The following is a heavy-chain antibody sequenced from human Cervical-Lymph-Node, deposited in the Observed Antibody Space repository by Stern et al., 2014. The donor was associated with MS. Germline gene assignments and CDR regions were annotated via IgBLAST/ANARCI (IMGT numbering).Heavy chain of an antibody. V-gene: IGHV1-8*01. D-gene: IGHD6-19*01. CDR2: MKPNSGNT. Sequence: VQLVQSGAEVKKPGASVKVSCKASGYTFTSYDINWVRQATGQGLEWMGWMKPNSGNTGYAQKFQGRVTMTRNTSISTAYMELSSLRSEDTAVYYCARGVRSYSSGWYGTDYWGQGTLVTVSS. J-gene: IGHJ4*02. CDR1: GYTFTSYD. CDR3: ARGVRSYSSGWYGTDY.